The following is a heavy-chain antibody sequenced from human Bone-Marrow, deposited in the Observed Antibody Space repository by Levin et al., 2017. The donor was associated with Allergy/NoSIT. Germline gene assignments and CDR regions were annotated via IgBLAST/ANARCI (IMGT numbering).Heavy chain of an antibody. V-gene: IGHV3-53*01. CDR1: GFTVSSNY. CDR2: IYSGGST. J-gene: IGHJ4*02. CDR3: AGGWVGELLSH. Sequence: GGSLRLSCAASGFTVSSNYMSWVRQAPGKGPEWVSVIYSGGSTYYADSVKGRFTISRDNSKNTLYLQMNSLRAEDTAVYYCAGGWVGELLSHWGQGTLVTVSS. D-gene: IGHD3-10*01.